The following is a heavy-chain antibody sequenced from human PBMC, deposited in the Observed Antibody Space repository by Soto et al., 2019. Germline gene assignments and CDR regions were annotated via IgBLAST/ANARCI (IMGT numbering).Heavy chain of an antibody. D-gene: IGHD3-3*01. J-gene: IGHJ5*02. CDR1: GYTFNTYG. CDR3: ARDWRWAEGFAP. V-gene: IGHV1-18*01. Sequence: QVQLVQSGPEVKKPGASVKISCKASGYTFNTYGFTWVRQAPGQGLEWMGWIDAHNGDTNNVQKFQGRVTMTTETSTTTSYMELRNLTSDDTAVYFCARDWRWAEGFAPWGQGTLVTVSS. CDR2: IDAHNGDT.